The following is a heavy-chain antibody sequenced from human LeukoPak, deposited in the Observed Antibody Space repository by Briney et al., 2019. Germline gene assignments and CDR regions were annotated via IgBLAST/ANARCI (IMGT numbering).Heavy chain of an antibody. J-gene: IGHJ4*02. V-gene: IGHV3-11*01. CDR1: EFVFSDYY. D-gene: IGHD3-10*01. Sequence: GGSLRLSCAASEFVFSDYYMSWGRQAPGKGLEWGLYISGGGDTKYYADSVKGRFTISRDNAKNSLYLQMNNLRAEDTAVYYCAREMGGDYGSGTFFDLWGQGNMVTVSS. CDR2: ISGGGDTK. CDR3: AREMGGDYGSGTFFDL.